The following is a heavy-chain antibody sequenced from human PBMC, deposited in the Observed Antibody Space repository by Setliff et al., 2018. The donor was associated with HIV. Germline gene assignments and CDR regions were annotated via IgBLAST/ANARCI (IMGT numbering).Heavy chain of an antibody. CDR1: GFTFKSYS. CDR3: AREGQEEWLAPSMYNWFDP. J-gene: IGHJ5*02. CDR2: ISSSSSYI. Sequence: GGSLRLSCEASGFTFKSYSINWVRQAPGQGLEWVSSISSSSSYIYYADSVKGRFTISRDNSKNTLFLQMNSLRAEDTAVYYCAREGQEEWLAPSMYNWFDPWGQGTLVTVSS. V-gene: IGHV3-21*01. D-gene: IGHD6-19*01.